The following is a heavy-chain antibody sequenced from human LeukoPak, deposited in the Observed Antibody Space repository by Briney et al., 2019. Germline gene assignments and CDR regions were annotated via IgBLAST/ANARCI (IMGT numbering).Heavy chain of an antibody. CDR1: GYTFTSYG. CDR3: AREPLKQGQSIDIVVVPAPEGHFDY. Sequence: WASVKVSCKASGYTFTSYGISWVRQAPGQGLEWMGRIIPIFGIANYAQKFQGRVTITADKSTSTAYMELSSLRSEDTAVYYCAREPLKQGQSIDIVVVPAPEGHFDYWGQGTLVTVSS. D-gene: IGHD2-2*01. J-gene: IGHJ4*02. CDR2: IIPIFGIA. V-gene: IGHV1-69*04.